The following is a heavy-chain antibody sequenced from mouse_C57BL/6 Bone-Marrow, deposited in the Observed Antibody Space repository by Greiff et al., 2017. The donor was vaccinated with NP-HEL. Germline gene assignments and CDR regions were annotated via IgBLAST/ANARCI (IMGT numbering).Heavy chain of an antibody. V-gene: IGHV1-50*01. CDR3: ARRGSSGSYAY. D-gene: IGHD3-2*02. CDR2: IDPSDSYT. Sequence: QVQLQQSGAELVKPGASVKLSCKASGYTFTSYWMQWVKQRPGQGLEWIGEIDPSDSYTNYNQKFKGKATLTVDTSSSTAYMQLSSLTSEDSAVYYCARRGSSGSYAYWGQGTLVTVSA. CDR1: GYTFTSYW. J-gene: IGHJ3*01.